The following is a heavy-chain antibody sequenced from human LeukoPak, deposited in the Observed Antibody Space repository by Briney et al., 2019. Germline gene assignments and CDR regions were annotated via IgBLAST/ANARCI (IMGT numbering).Heavy chain of an antibody. J-gene: IGHJ4*02. V-gene: IGHV4-38-2*02. D-gene: IGHD6-13*01. CDR3: ARDRAAAGSVDY. CDR2: IYHSGST. Sequence: GSIYHSGSTYYTPSLKSRVTISVDTSKNQFSLKLSSVTAADTAVYYCARDRAAAGSVDYWGQGTLVTVSS.